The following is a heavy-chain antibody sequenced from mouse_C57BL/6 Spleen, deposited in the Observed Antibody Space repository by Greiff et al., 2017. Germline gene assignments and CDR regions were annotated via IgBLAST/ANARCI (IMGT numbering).Heavy chain of an antibody. V-gene: IGHV1-69*01. CDR3: ATFITAVVGDY. CDR2: IDPSDSYT. Sequence: QVQLQQPGAELVMPGASVKLSCKASGYTFTSYWMHWVKQRPGQGLEWIGEIDPSDSYTNYNQKFKGKSTVTVDKSSSTAYMQLSSLTSEDSAVYYCATFITAVVGDYWGQGTTLTVSS. D-gene: IGHD1-1*01. CDR1: GYTFTSYW. J-gene: IGHJ2*01.